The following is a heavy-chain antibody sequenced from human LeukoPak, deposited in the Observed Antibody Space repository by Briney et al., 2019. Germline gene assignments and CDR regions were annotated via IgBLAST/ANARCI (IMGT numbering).Heavy chain of an antibody. CDR3: ARAYSSSWYGGGFDY. D-gene: IGHD6-13*01. CDR1: GGSISSGSYY. CDR2: IYTSGST. J-gene: IGHJ4*02. V-gene: IGHV4-61*02. Sequence: PSQTLSLTCTVSGGSISSGSYYWSWIRQPAGKGLEWIGRIYTSGSTNYNPSLKSRVTISVDTSKNQFSLKLSSVTAADTAVYYCARAYSSSWYGGGFDYWGQGTLVTVSS.